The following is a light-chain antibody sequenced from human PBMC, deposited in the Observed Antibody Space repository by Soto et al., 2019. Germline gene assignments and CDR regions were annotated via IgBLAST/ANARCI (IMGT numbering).Light chain of an antibody. CDR3: RQYNNWLRT. V-gene: IGKV3-15*01. Sequence: EIVMTQSPATLSVSPGERATLSCRASQSVSSNLAWYQQKPGQAPRLLIYGASTRATGIPARFSGSGSGTKFTLTISSLQSEDFAVYYCRQYNNWLRTFGQGTKVDIK. CDR1: QSVSSN. CDR2: GAS. J-gene: IGKJ1*01.